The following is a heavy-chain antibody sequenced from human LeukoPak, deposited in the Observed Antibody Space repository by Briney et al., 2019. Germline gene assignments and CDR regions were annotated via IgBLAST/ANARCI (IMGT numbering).Heavy chain of an antibody. J-gene: IGHJ4*02. Sequence: ASVKVSCKASGYTFTDYYMHWVRQAPGQGLEWMGWINPDSGGTNYAQNFQGRVTMTRDTSISTAYMELSRLRSDDTAVYYCARPFIETPSLGALDYWAQGTLVTVSS. CDR3: ARPFIETPSLGALDY. V-gene: IGHV1-2*02. CDR2: INPDSGGT. D-gene: IGHD4-23*01. CDR1: GYTFTDYY.